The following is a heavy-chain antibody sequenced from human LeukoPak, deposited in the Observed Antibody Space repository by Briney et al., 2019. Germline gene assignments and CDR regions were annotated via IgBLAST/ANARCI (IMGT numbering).Heavy chain of an antibody. CDR1: GYSISSGYY. CDR3: ARVPRRVRGVIIGWFDP. CDR2: IFYSGST. D-gene: IGHD3-10*01. Sequence: KASETLSLTCTVSGYSISSGYYWGWIRQPPGKGLEWIGYIFYSGSTNYNPSLKSRVTISVDTSKNKFSLKLSSVTAADTAVYYCARVPRRVRGVIIGWFDPWGQGTLVTVSS. V-gene: IGHV4-61*05. J-gene: IGHJ5*02.